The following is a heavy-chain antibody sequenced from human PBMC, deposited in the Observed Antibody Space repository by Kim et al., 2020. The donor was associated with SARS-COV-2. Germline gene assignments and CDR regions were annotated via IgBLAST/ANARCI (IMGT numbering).Heavy chain of an antibody. CDR1: GYSFTSYW. J-gene: IGHJ6*02. Sequence: GESLQISCKGSGYSFTSYWIGWVRQMPGKGLEWMGIIYPGDSDTRYSPSFQGQVTISADKSISNAYLQWSSLKASDTAMYYCARQNHYCSSTSCYVFYYGMDVWGQGTTVTVSS. D-gene: IGHD2-2*01. CDR2: IYPGDSDT. V-gene: IGHV5-51*01. CDR3: ARQNHYCSSTSCYVFYYGMDV.